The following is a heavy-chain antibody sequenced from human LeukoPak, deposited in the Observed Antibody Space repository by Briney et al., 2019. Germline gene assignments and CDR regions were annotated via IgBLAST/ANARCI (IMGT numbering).Heavy chain of an antibody. V-gene: IGHV3-13*01. J-gene: IGHJ4*02. D-gene: IGHD3-10*01. CDR1: GFTFSSSD. CDR3: ARAVPMARGVNFYDY. CDR2: IGPTGDT. Sequence: GGSLRLSCAASGFTFSSSDMHWVRQATGKGLEWVSAIGPTGDTYYPGSVKGRFTISRENARNSLYLQMNSLRAGDTAVYYCARAVPMARGVNFYDYWGQGTLVTVAS.